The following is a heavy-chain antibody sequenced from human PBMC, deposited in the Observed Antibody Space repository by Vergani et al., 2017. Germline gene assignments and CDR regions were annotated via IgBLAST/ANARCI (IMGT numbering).Heavy chain of an antibody. V-gene: IGHV3-23*03. CDR3: AKAQGGVPRAAFDI. J-gene: IGHJ3*02. CDR1: GFTFSSYA. D-gene: IGHD3-16*01. CDR2: IYSGGSST. Sequence: EVQLLESGGGLVQPGGSLRLSCAASGFTFSSYAMSWVRQAPGKGLEWVSVIYSGGSSTYYADSVKGRFTISRDNSKNTLYLQMNSLRAEDTAVYYCAKAQGGVPRAAFDIWGQGTMVTVSS.